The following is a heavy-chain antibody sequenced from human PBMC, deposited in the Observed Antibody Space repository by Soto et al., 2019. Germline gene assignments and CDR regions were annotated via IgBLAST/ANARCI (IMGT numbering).Heavy chain of an antibody. J-gene: IGHJ3*02. CDR1: ADIFNNYY. CDR3: AKHCGGDCSNGFDI. D-gene: IGHD2-21*02. Sequence: ASVKVSCKTSADIFNNYYMHWVRQAPGQGLEWMGVMTPSDGSTNYAQSFQGRVTMTRDTSTRTVYVELSSLRSEDTAVYYCAKHCGGDCSNGFDIRGQGTKVTVSS. V-gene: IGHV1-46*02. CDR2: MTPSDGST.